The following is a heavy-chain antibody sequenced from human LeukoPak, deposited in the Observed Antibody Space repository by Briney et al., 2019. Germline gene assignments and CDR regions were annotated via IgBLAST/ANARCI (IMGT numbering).Heavy chain of an antibody. CDR3: AKDRDYGDAFLDY. CDR2: IYSGGST. Sequence: RGSLRLSCAASGFTVSSNYMSWVRQAPGKGLEWVSVIYSGGSTYYADSVKGRFTISRDNAKNSLYLQMNSLRAEDTALYYCAKDRDYGDAFLDYWGQGTLVTVSS. CDR1: GFTVSSNY. J-gene: IGHJ4*02. D-gene: IGHD4-17*01. V-gene: IGHV3-53*05.